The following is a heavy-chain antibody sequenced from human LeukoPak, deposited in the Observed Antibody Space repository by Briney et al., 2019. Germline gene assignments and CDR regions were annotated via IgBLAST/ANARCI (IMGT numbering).Heavy chain of an antibody. CDR1: GFSLSTSGEG. J-gene: IGHJ5*02. V-gene: IGHV2-5*01. CDR2: IYWNDDE. CDR3: AHSPQIGYCSSTSCFKWFDP. Sequence: SGPTLVNPTQTLTLTCTFSGFSLSTSGEGVGWIRQPPGKALEWLALIYWNDDEHYSPSLKSRLAITKDTSKKQVVLTMTNMDPLYTATYYCAHSPQIGYCSSTSCFKWFDPWGQGTLVTVSS. D-gene: IGHD2-2*01.